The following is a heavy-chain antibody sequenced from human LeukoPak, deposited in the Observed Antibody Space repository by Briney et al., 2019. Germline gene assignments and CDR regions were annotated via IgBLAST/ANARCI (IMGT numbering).Heavy chain of an antibody. Sequence: SETLSLTCTVSGGSISSSSYYWGWIRQPPGKGLEWIGSIYYSGSTYYNPSLKSRVTISVDTSKNQFSLQLNSVTPEDTAVYYCARSAPYSSGWYILLSWGQGTLVTVSS. CDR1: GGSISSSSYY. D-gene: IGHD6-19*01. V-gene: IGHV4-39*07. CDR2: IYYSGST. J-gene: IGHJ5*02. CDR3: ARSAPYSSGWYILLS.